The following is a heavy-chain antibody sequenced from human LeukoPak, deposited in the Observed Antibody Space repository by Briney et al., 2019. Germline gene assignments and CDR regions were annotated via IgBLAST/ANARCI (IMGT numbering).Heavy chain of an antibody. CDR1: GFTFDDYA. D-gene: IGHD1-26*01. Sequence: GRSLRLSCASSGFTFDDYAMHWVRKAPGKGLEWVSGISWNSGSIGYADSVKGRFTISRDNAKNTLYLQMNSLRAEDTAIYYCAISGGYWAWADWGQGSLVTVSS. CDR2: ISWNSGSI. CDR3: AISGGYWAWAD. V-gene: IGHV3-9*01. J-gene: IGHJ4*02.